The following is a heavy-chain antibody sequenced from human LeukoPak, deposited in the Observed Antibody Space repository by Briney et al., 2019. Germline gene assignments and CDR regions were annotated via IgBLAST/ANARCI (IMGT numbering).Heavy chain of an antibody. CDR3: ARGGGLDV. V-gene: IGHV3-7*03. CDR1: GFPFRTHS. CDR2: INHNGNVN. Sequence: PGGSLRLSCAATGFPFRTHSTSWVRQAPGKGLEWVASINHNGNVNYYVDSVKGRFTISRDNAKNSLYLQMSNLRAEDTAVYFCARGGGLDVWGQGATVTVSS. D-gene: IGHD3-16*01. J-gene: IGHJ6*02.